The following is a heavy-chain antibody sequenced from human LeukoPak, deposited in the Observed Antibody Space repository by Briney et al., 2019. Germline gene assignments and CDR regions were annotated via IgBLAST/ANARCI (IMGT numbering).Heavy chain of an antibody. CDR1: GFTFSIYS. V-gene: IGHV3-48*02. CDR3: ARGSVTTFRGVIKY. J-gene: IGHJ4*02. D-gene: IGHD3-10*01. CDR2: ISSSSSTI. Sequence: AGGSLRLSCAAYGFTFSIYSMNWVRQAPGKGLEWVSYISSSSSTIYYADSVKGRFTISRDNAKNSLYLQMNSLRDEDTAVYYCARGSVTTFRGVIKYGGQGTLVTVSS.